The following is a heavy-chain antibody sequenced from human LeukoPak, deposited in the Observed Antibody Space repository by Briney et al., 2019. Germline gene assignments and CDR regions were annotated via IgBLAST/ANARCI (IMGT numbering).Heavy chain of an antibody. J-gene: IGHJ4*02. D-gene: IGHD2-21*01. V-gene: IGHV1-24*01. CDR3: ATDMVGYCGDVTCYSEAY. CDR1: GYSLTALS. CDR2: FDPEVGKT. Sequence: GASVKVSCKVSGYSLTALSMHWVRQAPGQGLEWMGGFDPEVGKTMYAEKLDGRLTVTDDTSTDTAYMQLSSLRLEDTAMYYCATDMVGYCGDVTCYSEAYWGQGTLVTVSS.